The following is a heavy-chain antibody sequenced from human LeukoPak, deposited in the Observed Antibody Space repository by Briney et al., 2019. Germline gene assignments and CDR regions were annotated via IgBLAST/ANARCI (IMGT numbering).Heavy chain of an antibody. CDR3: ARRSVWYFIRHGWFDP. J-gene: IGHJ5*02. CDR2: INHSGST. V-gene: IGHV4-34*01. Sequence: KASETLSLTCAVYGGSFSGYYWSWIRQPPGKGLEWIGEINHSGSTNYNPSLKSRVTISVDTSKNQFSLKLSSVTAADTAVYYCARRSVWYFIRHGWFDPWGQGTLVTVSS. CDR1: GGSFSGYY. D-gene: IGHD6-19*01.